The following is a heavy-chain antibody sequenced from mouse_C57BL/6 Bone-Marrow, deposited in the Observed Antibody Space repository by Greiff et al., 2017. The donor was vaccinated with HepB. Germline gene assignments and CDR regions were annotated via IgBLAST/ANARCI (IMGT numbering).Heavy chain of an antibody. CDR3: ARATTVVEGAMDY. CDR1: GYAFTNYL. CDR2: IKPGSGGT. D-gene: IGHD1-1*01. J-gene: IGHJ4*01. Sequence: QVQLQQSGAELVRPGTSVKVSCKASGYAFTNYLREWVKQRPGQGLEWIGVIKPGSGGTNYNEKFKGKATLTADKSSSTAYMQLSSLTSEDSAVYFCARATTVVEGAMDYWGQGTSVTVSS. V-gene: IGHV1-54*01.